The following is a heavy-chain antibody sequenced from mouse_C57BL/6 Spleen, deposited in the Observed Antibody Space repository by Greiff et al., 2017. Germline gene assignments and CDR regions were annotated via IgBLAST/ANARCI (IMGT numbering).Heavy chain of an antibody. CDR2: IWTGGGT. CDR1: GFSLPSYG. J-gene: IGHJ4*01. CDR3: ASYSKGHDAMDY. V-gene: IGHV2-9-1*01. D-gene: IGHD2-5*01. Sequence: VQLKQSGPGLVAPSQSLSITCTVSGFSLPSYGISWVRQPPGQGLEWLGVIWTGGGTNYNSALNSRLSISKDNSKSQVFLKMNSLQTDDTARYYCASYSKGHDAMDYWGQGTSVTVSS.